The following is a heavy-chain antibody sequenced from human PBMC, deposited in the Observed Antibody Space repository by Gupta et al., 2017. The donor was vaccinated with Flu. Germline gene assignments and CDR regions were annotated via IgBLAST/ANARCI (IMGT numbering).Heavy chain of an antibody. CDR2: IYWDDDK. J-gene: IGHJ4*02. V-gene: IGHV2-5*02. Sequence: QITLKESGPTLVKPTQTLTLTCTFSGFSLSTSGVGVGWIRQPPGKALEWLALIYWDDDKRYSPSLKSRLTITKDTSKNQVVLTMTNMDPVDTATYYCAHSSRGYRLTVKYYFDYWGQGTLVTVSS. CDR1: GFSLSTSGVG. CDR3: AHSSRGYRLTVKYYFDY. D-gene: IGHD5-18*01.